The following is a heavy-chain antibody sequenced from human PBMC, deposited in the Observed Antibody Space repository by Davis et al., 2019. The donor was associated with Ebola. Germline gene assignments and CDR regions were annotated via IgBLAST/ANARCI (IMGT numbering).Heavy chain of an antibody. V-gene: IGHV4-39*07. CDR3: AATQIGGWGLIFDY. J-gene: IGHJ4*02. D-gene: IGHD3-16*01. CDR1: GGSITTQDYY. Sequence: PSETLSLTCAVSGGSITTQDYYWGWIRQPPGKGLEWIGSISYDGTAYYNPSLRSRLTISADTSKNQFSLNLSPVTAADTAVYYCAATQIGGWGLIFDYWGQGALVTVSS. CDR2: ISYDGTA.